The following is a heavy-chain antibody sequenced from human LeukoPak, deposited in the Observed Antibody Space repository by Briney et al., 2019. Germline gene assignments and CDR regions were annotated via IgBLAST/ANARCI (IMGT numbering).Heavy chain of an antibody. V-gene: IGHV3-23*01. CDR1: GFTFSSYA. CDR2: ISTSGVST. CDR3: AKNTSGTYLDY. J-gene: IGHJ4*02. Sequence: GGSLRLSCAASGFTFSSYAMTWLRQAPGKGLEWVSSISTSGVSTNYAVSVKGRFTISRDNSKTMVYLQMNSLRAEDTAVYYCAKNTSGTYLDYWGQGILVTVSS. D-gene: IGHD1-26*01.